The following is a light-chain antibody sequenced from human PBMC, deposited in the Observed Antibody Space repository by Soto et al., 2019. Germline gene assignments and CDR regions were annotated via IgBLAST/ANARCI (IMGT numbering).Light chain of an antibody. Sequence: QSALTQPASVSGSPGQSITISCTGTSSDVGGYNYVSWCQQHPGKAPKLMIYEVSNRPSGISDRFSGFKSANTAYLTISGVQPEDEADYHCSSYTTIKTVVFGGGTKVTVL. CDR2: EVS. CDR1: SSDVGGYNY. V-gene: IGLV2-14*01. J-gene: IGLJ2*01. CDR3: SSYTTIKTVV.